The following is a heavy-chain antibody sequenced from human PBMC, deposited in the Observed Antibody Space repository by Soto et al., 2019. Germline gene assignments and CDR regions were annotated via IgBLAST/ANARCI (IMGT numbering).Heavy chain of an antibody. CDR2: ISGSGGSP. Sequence: HPGGSLRLSCAASGFTFSSYAMSWVRQAPGKGLEWVSAISGSGGSPYYADSVKGRFTISRDNSKNTLYLQMNSLRAEDTAVYYCGRGGIGGYYDSSGLAALDIWGQGTMVTVSS. CDR3: GRGGIGGYYDSSGLAALDI. D-gene: IGHD3-22*01. J-gene: IGHJ3*02. V-gene: IGHV3-23*01. CDR1: GFTFSSYA.